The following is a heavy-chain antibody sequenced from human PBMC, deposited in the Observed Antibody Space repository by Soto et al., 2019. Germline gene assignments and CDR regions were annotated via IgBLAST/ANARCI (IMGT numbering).Heavy chain of an antibody. D-gene: IGHD3-16*02. CDR2: IIPIFGTA. CDR1: GGTFSSYA. CDR3: ARRDYDYVWGSYRD. Sequence: SVKVSCKASGGTFSSYAISWVRQAPGQGLEWMGGIIPIFGTANYAQKFQGRVTITADESTSTAYMELSSLRSEDTAVYYCARRDYDYVWGSYRDWGQGTLVTVS. V-gene: IGHV1-69*13. J-gene: IGHJ4*02.